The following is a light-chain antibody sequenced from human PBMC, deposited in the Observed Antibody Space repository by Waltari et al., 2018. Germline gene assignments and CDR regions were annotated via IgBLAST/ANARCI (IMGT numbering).Light chain of an antibody. CDR2: SNN. CDR3: AAWDDSLGGPL. Sequence: QSGLTQPPSASGTPGQRVTISCSGSSSNIENYSVNWYQQPPGTAAKLLIHSNNQGPAGVPDRFSGSKSGTSACLAIRGLQSDDEGDYYCAAWDDSLGGPLFGGGTELTVL. J-gene: IGLJ2*01. V-gene: IGLV1-44*01. CDR1: SSNIENYS.